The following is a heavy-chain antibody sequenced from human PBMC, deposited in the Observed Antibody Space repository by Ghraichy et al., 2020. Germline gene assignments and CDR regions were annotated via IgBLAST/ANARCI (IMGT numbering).Heavy chain of an antibody. CDR2: ISSSGSTI. J-gene: IGHJ3*02. V-gene: IGHV3-11*01. CDR1: GFTFSDYY. Sequence: GESLNISCAASGFTFSDYYMSWIRQAPGKGLEWVSYISSSGSTIYYADSVKGRFTISRDNAKNSLYLQMNSLRAEDTAVYYCARALTWDAFDIWGQGTMVTVSS. CDR3: ARALTWDAFDI. D-gene: IGHD3-9*01.